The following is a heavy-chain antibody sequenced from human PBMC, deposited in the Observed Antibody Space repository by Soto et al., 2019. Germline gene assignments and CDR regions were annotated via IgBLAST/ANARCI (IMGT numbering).Heavy chain of an antibody. Sequence: QITLKESGPTLVKPTQTLTLTCTFSGFSLGTSGVVVGWIRQPPGKALEWLALIYWDDDKRYSPSLKSRLTITKDTSKNQVVLTMTNMDPVDTATYYCAHRHRDWNYVGGYYYYGMDVWGQGTTVTVSS. D-gene: IGHD1-7*01. CDR2: IYWDDDK. J-gene: IGHJ6*02. CDR3: AHRHRDWNYVGGYYYYGMDV. CDR1: GFSLGTSGVV. V-gene: IGHV2-5*02.